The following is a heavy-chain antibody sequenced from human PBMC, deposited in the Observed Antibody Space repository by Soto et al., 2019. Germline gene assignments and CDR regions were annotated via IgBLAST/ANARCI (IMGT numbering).Heavy chain of an antibody. CDR3: ASPAGADYTFDY. J-gene: IGHJ4*02. CDR2: IYYRGYT. V-gene: IGHV4-39*01. CDR1: GGSITSSSYY. Sequence: SETLSLTCAVSGGSITSSSYYWGWIRQAPGGGLEWIGTIYYRGYTYYNPSLESRVTISADTSKNQLSLNLRSVTAADTAVYYCASPAGADYTFDYWGQGILVTVSS. D-gene: IGHD4-4*01.